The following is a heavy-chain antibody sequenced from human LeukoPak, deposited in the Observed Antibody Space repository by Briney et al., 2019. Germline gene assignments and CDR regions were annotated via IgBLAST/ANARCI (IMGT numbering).Heavy chain of an antibody. V-gene: IGHV3-30*18. CDR1: GFTFSSYG. J-gene: IGHJ3*02. D-gene: IGHD4-17*01. CDR2: ISYDGSNK. Sequence: GGSLRLSCAASGFTFSSYGMHWVRQAPGKGLEWVAVISYDGSNKYYADSVKGRSTISRDNSKNTLYLQMNSLRAEDTAVYYCAKDSTTVTTSMGEAFDIWGQGTMVTVSS. CDR3: AKDSTTVTTSMGEAFDI.